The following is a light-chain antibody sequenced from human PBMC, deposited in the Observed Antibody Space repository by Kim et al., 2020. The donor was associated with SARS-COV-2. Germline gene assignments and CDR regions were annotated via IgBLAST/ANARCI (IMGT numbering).Light chain of an antibody. J-gene: IGLJ2*01. CDR1: RSDVGGYNY. CDR2: DVS. CDR3: CSYAGSYTLV. Sequence: GQSVTIACTGTRSDVGGYNYVSWYQQHPGKAPKRRIYDVSKRPSGVPDRFSGSKSGNTASLTVSGLQAEDEADYYCCSYAGSYTLVFGGGTQLTVL. V-gene: IGLV2-11*03.